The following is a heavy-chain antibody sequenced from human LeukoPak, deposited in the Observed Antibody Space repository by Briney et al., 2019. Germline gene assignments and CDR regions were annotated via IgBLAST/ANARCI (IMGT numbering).Heavy chain of an antibody. V-gene: IGHV3-48*02. D-gene: IGHD2-2*01. CDR3: ARDYSSSRTFFGYYYGMDV. CDR2: ISGSSKII. CDR1: GFTFSSYS. Sequence: PGGSLRLSCAASGFTFSSYSMNWVRQAPGKGLEWISYISGSSKIIHWAESLKGRFTISRDNAKNSLYLQMNSLRDEDTAVYYCARDYSSSRTFFGYYYGMDVWGQGTTVTVSS. J-gene: IGHJ6*02.